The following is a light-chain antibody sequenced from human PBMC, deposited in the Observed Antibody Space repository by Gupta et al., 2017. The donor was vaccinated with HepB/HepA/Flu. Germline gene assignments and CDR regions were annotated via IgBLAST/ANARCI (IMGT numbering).Light chain of an antibody. J-gene: IGLJ1*01. CDR3: PYSDKSVSCV. Sequence: QSALSQPPSVSGSPVQSVTISCTGSSSNIGGGYAVHWYQRLPGIAPSLLIAADNNRPSGVPDRFSASKSGTTALTSTAGHRAEDAAYYFCPYSDKSVSCVFGTGTTFTVL. CDR1: SSNIGGGYA. CDR2: ADN. V-gene: IGLV1-40*01.